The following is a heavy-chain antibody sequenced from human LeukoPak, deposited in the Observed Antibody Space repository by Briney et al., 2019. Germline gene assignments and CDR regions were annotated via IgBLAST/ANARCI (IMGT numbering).Heavy chain of an antibody. V-gene: IGHV3-48*03. CDR3: THVKARSGSTFDI. D-gene: IGHD3-10*01. J-gene: IGHJ3*02. CDR1: GFTFSSYE. CDR2: ISSSGSTV. Sequence: GLSLRLSCAPSGFTFSSYEMNWVGPAPGKELEWVSYISSSGSTVYYADSVKGRFAVSRDNAKNSLYLQMNSLRDEDTAVYYCTHVKARSGSTFDIWGQGTMVTVSS.